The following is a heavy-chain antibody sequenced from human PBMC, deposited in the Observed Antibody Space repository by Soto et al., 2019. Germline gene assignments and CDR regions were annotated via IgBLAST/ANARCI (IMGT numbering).Heavy chain of an antibody. V-gene: IGHV4-4*07. CDR3: AGIGEESYDGMDV. CDR1: GGSMRSYY. J-gene: IGHJ6*02. D-gene: IGHD3-3*01. Sequence: QVQLQESGPGLVKPSETLSLTCTVSGGSMRSYYWNWIRQPAGEGLEWIGRIYARGSTKYNPSLESRVTRFVDVSQNQFSRRLTSGTAADTAVEYWAGIGEESYDGMDVWGQGTTVTVSS. CDR2: IYARGST.